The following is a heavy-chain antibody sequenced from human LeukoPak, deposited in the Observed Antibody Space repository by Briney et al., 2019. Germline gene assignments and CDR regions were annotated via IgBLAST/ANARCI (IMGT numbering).Heavy chain of an antibody. Sequence: ASVKVSCKASGYSSTNYGISWVRQAPGQGLEWMGWIHIYRGNTNYAQKFQGRVTMTRDTSTSTVYMELSSLRSEDTAVYYCARDPSLEMAIDYWGQGTLVTVSS. J-gene: IGHJ4*02. CDR1: GYSSTNYG. CDR2: IHIYRGNT. D-gene: IGHD5-24*01. CDR3: ARDPSLEMAIDY. V-gene: IGHV1-18*01.